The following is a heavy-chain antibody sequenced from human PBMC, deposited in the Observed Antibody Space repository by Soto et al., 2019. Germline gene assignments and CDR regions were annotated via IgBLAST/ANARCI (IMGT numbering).Heavy chain of an antibody. Sequence: SETLSLTCAFSGVSLTCGNWWTWVRQSPQRGLEYIGEIFHDGTANYYPSFERRVAMSVDTSRNQFSLKLTSVTAADTAVYFCARLVYDTRLNYMYFDFWGPGTLVTVS. CDR3: ARLVYDTRLNYMYFDF. CDR1: GVSLTCGNW. D-gene: IGHD3-10*01. CDR2: IFHDGTA. J-gene: IGHJ4*02. V-gene: IGHV4-4*02.